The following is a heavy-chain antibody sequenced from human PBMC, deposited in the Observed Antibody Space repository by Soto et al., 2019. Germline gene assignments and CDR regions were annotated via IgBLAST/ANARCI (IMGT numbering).Heavy chain of an antibody. J-gene: IGHJ6*02. Sequence: SETLSLTCAVYGGSFSGYYWSWIRQPPGKGLEWIGEINHSGSTNYNPSLKSRVTISVDTSKNQFSLKLSSVTAADTAVYYCARGSKRPITIFGVVRGYYYYGMDVWGQGTTVTVSS. CDR3: ARGSKRPITIFGVVRGYYYYGMDV. D-gene: IGHD3-3*01. CDR2: INHSGST. V-gene: IGHV4-34*01. CDR1: GGSFSGYY.